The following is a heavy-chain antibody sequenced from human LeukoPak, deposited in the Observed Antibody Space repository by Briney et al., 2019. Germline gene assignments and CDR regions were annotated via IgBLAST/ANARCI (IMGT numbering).Heavy chain of an antibody. Sequence: SETLSLTCTVSGASISSGDYLWSWIRQPPGMGLEWIGNIYYSGSTNYNASLKSRVTISIDTSKNQFSLKLSSVTAADTAVYYCARADGDYLWYFDYWGQGTLVTVSS. J-gene: IGHJ4*02. V-gene: IGHV4-30-4*01. D-gene: IGHD4-17*01. CDR3: ARADGDYLWYFDY. CDR1: GASISSGDYL. CDR2: IYYSGST.